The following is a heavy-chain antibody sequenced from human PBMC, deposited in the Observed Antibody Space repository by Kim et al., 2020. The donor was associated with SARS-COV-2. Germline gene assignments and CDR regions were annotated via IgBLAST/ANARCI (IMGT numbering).Heavy chain of an antibody. D-gene: IGHD3-9*01. CDR1: GFTFSDYY. V-gene: IGHV3-11*05. CDR2: ISSSSSYT. J-gene: IGHJ4*02. CDR3: ARDGGGTYYDILAGANDY. Sequence: GGSLRLSCAASGFTFSDYYMSWIRQAPGKGLEWVSYISSSSSYTNYADSVKGRFTISRDNSKNSLYLQMNSLRAEDTAVYYCARDGGGTYYDILAGANDYWGQGTLVTVSS.